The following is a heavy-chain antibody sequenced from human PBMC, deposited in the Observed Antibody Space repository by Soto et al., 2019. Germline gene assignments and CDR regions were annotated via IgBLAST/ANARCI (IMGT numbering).Heavy chain of an antibody. J-gene: IGHJ5*02. V-gene: IGHV4-34*01. D-gene: IGHD3-3*01. CDR1: GGSFSAYY. Sequence: QVQLQQWGAGLLKPSETLSLTCAVYGGSFSAYYWSWIRQTPGKGLEWIGEINHSGSTNYNPSLKSRVTISVDTSKNQFSLKLSSVTAADTAVYYCARDPKRFGVVPSNWFDPWGQGTLVTVSS. CDR2: INHSGST. CDR3: ARDPKRFGVVPSNWFDP.